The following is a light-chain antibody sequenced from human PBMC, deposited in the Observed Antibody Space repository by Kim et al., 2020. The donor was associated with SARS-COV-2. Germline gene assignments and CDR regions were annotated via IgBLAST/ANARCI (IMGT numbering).Light chain of an antibody. V-gene: IGLV2-11*01. J-gene: IGLJ1*01. CDR1: SSDVGGYNY. CDR3: CSYAGNYTFV. Sequence: GQSVTISCTGTSSDVGGYNYVSWHQQHPGKAPKLMISDVSKRPSGVPGRFSGSKSGNTASLTISGLQAEDEADYYCCSYAGNYTFVFGSGTKVTVL. CDR2: DVS.